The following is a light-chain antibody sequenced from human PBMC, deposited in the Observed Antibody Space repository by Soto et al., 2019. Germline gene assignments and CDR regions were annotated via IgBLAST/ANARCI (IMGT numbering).Light chain of an antibody. J-gene: IGKJ2*01. Sequence: DIQMTQSPSSLSSSVGDRVTITCRASQNIYSYLNWYQQKPGTAPKLLIYTASNLQRGVPSKFSGSGSGTDFTLTISSLQPEDFATYYCQHCYSIPFTFGQWTKLEI. CDR3: QHCYSIPFT. V-gene: IGKV1-39*01. CDR1: QNIYSY. CDR2: TAS.